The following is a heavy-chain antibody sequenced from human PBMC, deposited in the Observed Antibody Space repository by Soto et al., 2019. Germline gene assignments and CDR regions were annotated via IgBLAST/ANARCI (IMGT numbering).Heavy chain of an antibody. CDR1: GGTSTRYA. CDR3: NRGSEYDFWSGYL. V-gene: IGHV1-69*06. CDR2: IVPMFGTS. Sequence: QERLVQSGAEVRKPGSSVKGSCKVTGGTSTRYAINWVRQAPGPGLEWMGGIVPMFGTSKYAQKFQGRVTITADTSTNIAYMELRSLRSEDTAVYYCNRGSEYDFWSGYLWGQGTLVSVSS. D-gene: IGHD3-3*01. J-gene: IGHJ4*02.